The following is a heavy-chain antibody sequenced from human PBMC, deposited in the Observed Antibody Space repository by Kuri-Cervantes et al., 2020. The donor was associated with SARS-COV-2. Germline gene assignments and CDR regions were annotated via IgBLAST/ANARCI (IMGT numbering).Heavy chain of an antibody. J-gene: IGHJ4*02. CDR2: ISGFNGNT. D-gene: IGHD2-8*01. CDR1: GYRFTSYG. Sequence: GESLKISCKASGYRFTSYGISWVRQAPGQGLEWMGRISGFNGNTNYAQKLQGRIAVTTDTSTSTAYMELRSLRSDDAAVYYCARNEDVYEHVVSVANWGQGTLVTVSS. V-gene: IGHV1-18*01. CDR3: ARNEDVYEHVVSVAN.